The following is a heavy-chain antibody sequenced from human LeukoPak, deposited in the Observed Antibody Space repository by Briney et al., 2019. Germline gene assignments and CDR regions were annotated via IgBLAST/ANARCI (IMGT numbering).Heavy chain of an antibody. CDR1: GFTFRSYG. V-gene: IGHV3-30*02. Sequence: GGSLRLSCAASGFTFRSYGMHWVRQAPGKRLEWVAVIWYDGSNKDYIDSVKGRFTISRDNSKNTLYLQMNSLRAEDTAVYYCAKDSGRGGYNYDYFDYWGQGTLVTVSS. CDR2: IWYDGSNK. D-gene: IGHD5-24*01. CDR3: AKDSGRGGYNYDYFDY. J-gene: IGHJ4*02.